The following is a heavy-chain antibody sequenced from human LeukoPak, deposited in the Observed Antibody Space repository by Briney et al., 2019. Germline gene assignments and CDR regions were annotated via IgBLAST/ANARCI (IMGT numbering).Heavy chain of an antibody. CDR3: ARGSRRTIFGVVIIGGGGFDP. J-gene: IGHJ5*02. CDR1: GGSFSGYY. Sequence: SETLSLTCAVYGGSFSGYYWSWIRQPPGKGLEWIGEINHSGSTNYNPSLKSRVTISVDTSKNQFSLKLSSVTAADTAVYYCARGSRRTIFGVVIIGGGGFDPWGQGTLVTVSS. V-gene: IGHV4-34*01. CDR2: INHSGST. D-gene: IGHD3-3*01.